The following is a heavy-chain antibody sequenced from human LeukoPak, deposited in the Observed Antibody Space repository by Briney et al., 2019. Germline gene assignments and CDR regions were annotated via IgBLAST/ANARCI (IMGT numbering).Heavy chain of an antibody. Sequence: GGSLRLSCAASGFTFSIFAMTWVRQAPGKGLEWVSAISGSGSTYYADSVKGRFTISKDISKNTLYLEMNSLRAEDTAIYYCAKGVPLTGWKGFDYWAQGTLVTVAS. V-gene: IGHV3-23*01. D-gene: IGHD6-19*01. CDR1: GFTFSIFA. CDR2: ISGSGST. J-gene: IGHJ4*02. CDR3: AKGVPLTGWKGFDY.